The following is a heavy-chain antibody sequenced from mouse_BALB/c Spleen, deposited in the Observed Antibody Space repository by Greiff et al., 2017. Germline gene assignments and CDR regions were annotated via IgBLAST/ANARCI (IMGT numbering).Heavy chain of an antibody. Sequence: DVQLQESGPGLVKPSQSLSLTCTVTGYSITSDYAWNWIRQFPGNKLEWMGYISYSGSTSYNPSLKSRISITRDTSKNQFFLQLNSVTTEDTATYYCARWGIFTTVVARYYFDYWGQGTTLTVSS. J-gene: IGHJ2*01. V-gene: IGHV3-2*02. CDR1: GYSITSDYA. D-gene: IGHD1-1*01. CDR3: ARWGIFTTVVARYYFDY. CDR2: ISYSGST.